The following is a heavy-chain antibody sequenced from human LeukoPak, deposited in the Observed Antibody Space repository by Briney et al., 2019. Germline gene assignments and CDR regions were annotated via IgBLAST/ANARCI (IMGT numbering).Heavy chain of an antibody. CDR3: AKGGGLRSGASYRIDY. Sequence: GGSLRLSCAASGFTFTSYAMSWVRQPPGKGPEWVSSISGSGGNTNYADSVQGRFTFSRDNSKNTLYLQMNSLRAEDTAVYYCAKGGGLRSGASYRIDYWGQGTLVTVSS. CDR2: ISGSGGNT. CDR1: GFTFTSYA. V-gene: IGHV3-23*01. D-gene: IGHD3-16*02. J-gene: IGHJ4*02.